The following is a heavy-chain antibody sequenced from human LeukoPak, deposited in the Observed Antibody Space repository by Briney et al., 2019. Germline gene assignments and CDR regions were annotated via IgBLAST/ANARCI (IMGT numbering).Heavy chain of an antibody. CDR1: GGSISSGSYY. CDR3: ARGGITYCGGDCYSWYYYYYMDV. CDR2: IYTSGST. J-gene: IGHJ6*03. D-gene: IGHD2-21*01. V-gene: IGHV4-61*02. Sequence: QPSETLSLTCTVSGGSISSGSYYWSWIRQPAGKGLEWIGRIYTSGSTNYNPSLKSRVTMSVDTSKNQFSLKLSSVTAADTAVYYCARGGITYCGGDCYSWYYYYYMDVWGKGTTVTVSS.